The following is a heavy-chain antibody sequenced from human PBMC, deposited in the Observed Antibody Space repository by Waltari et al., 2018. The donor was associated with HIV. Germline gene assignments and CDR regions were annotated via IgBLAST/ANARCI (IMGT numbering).Heavy chain of an antibody. D-gene: IGHD3-3*01. CDR2: ISSSSSYI. J-gene: IGHJ6*02. Sequence: EVQLVESGGGLVKPGGSLRLSCAASGFTFGSYSMNWVRPAPGKGLEWVSSISSSSSYIYYADSVKGRFTISRDNAKNSLYLQMNSLRAEDTAVYYCARVSIFGVVIHYYYYYGMDVWGQGTTVTVSS. V-gene: IGHV3-21*01. CDR1: GFTFGSYS. CDR3: ARVSIFGVVIHYYYYYGMDV.